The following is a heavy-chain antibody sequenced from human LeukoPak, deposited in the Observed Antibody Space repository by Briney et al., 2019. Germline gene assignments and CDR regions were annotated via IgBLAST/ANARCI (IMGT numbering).Heavy chain of an antibody. CDR1: GHSISGYY. CDR3: ARDRVTIFARNWFDP. D-gene: IGHD3-3*01. Sequence: PSETLSLTCTVSGHSISGYYWSWIRQPPGKGLEWIGEINHSGSTNYNPSLKSRVTISVDTSKNQFSLKLSSVTAADTAVYYCARDRVTIFARNWFDPWGQGTLVTVSS. CDR2: INHSGST. V-gene: IGHV4-34*01. J-gene: IGHJ5*02.